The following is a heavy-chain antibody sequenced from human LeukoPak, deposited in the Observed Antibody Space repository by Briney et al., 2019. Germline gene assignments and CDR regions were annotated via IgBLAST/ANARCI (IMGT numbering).Heavy chain of an antibody. CDR1: GYTFTGYY. CDR2: INPNSGGA. Sequence: SSVNVSRKASGYTFTGYYMHWVRQPPGQGLEGMGWINPNSGGANYAQKFQGRVTMTRDTSISTAYMELSRLRSDDTAVYYCARVEDDSSGYYYVGYYFDYWGQGTLVTVSS. D-gene: IGHD3-22*01. V-gene: IGHV1-2*02. J-gene: IGHJ4*02. CDR3: ARVEDDSSGYYYVGYYFDY.